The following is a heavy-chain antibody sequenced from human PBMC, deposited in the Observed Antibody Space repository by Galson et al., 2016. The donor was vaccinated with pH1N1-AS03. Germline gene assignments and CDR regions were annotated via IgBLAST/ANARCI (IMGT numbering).Heavy chain of an antibody. CDR3: ARVYCSSASCYQAYGMDV. V-gene: IGHV1-69*04. D-gene: IGHD2-2*01. CDR2: IIPILGIT. CDR1: GGTFSSDA. Sequence: SVKVSCKASGGTFSSDAISWVRQAPGQGLEWMGRIIPILGITDYAQKFQGRVTITADTSTGTAYMELSSLRSDDTGVYYCARVYCSSASCYQAYGMDVWGQGTTVTVSS. J-gene: IGHJ6*01.